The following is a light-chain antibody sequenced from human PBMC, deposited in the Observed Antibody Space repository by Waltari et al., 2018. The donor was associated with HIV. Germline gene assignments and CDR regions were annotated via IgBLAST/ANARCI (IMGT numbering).Light chain of an antibody. V-gene: IGKV1-9*01. Sequence: DIQLTQSPSFLSASVGDRVTITCRASQGISSNLAWYQQKPGQAPTLLIYAASSLPTGVPSRFSGSGSGTEFTLTVRRLQPEDFATYFCQHINSFPPFTFGPGTTVDVK. CDR3: QHINSFPPFT. J-gene: IGKJ3*01. CDR2: AAS. CDR1: QGISSN.